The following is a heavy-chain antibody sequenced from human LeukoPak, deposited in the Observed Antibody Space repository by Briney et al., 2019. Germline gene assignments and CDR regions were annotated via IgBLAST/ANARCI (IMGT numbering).Heavy chain of an antibody. Sequence: GGSLRLSCAASGFTFSSYSMNWVRQAPGNGLEWVSYISSSSSMIYYADSVKGRFTISRDNAKNSLYLQMKSLRDEDTAIYYCARDYGDLPARVPYFDYWGQGTLVTVSS. J-gene: IGHJ4*02. CDR1: GFTFSSYS. CDR2: ISSSSSMI. V-gene: IGHV3-48*02. CDR3: ARDYGDLPARVPYFDY. D-gene: IGHD4-17*01.